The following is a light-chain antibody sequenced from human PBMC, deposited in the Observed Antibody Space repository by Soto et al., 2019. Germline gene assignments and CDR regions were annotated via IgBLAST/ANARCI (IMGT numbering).Light chain of an antibody. CDR3: YQYGISP. Sequence: EIVLTQSPGTLSLSPGERATLSCRASQSVSSNYLAWYQQKPGQAPRLLIYGASSRATGIPDRFSGSGSGTEFSLTISRLEPEDFAVYYCYQYGISPFGGGTKVEIK. J-gene: IGKJ4*01. CDR1: QSVSSNY. CDR2: GAS. V-gene: IGKV3-20*01.